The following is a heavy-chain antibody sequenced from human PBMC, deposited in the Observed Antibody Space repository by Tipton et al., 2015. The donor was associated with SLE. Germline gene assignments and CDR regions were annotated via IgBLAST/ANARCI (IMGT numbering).Heavy chain of an antibody. V-gene: IGHV4-39*07. CDR1: GGSIRSSRHF. Sequence: TLSLTCTVSGGSIRSSRHFWGWIRQPPGKGLEWIGSAHYSGITYYNPSLKSRVTISVDTSKNQLSLRLGSVTAADTAVYYCARQGSGELVVVVAVTGALDYWGQGTLVTVSS. J-gene: IGHJ1*01. D-gene: IGHD2-15*01. CDR2: AHYSGIT. CDR3: ARQGSGELVVVVAVTGALDY.